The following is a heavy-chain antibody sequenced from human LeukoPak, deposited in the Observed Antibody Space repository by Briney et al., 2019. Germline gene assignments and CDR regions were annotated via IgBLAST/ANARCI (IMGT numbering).Heavy chain of an antibody. CDR3: AREKEGYGDYSWFDP. J-gene: IGHJ5*02. Sequence: SQTLSLTCTVSGGSISSGSYYWSWIRQPAGKGLEWIGRIYTSGSTNYNPSLKSRVTTSVDTSKNQFSLKLSSVTAADTAVYYCAREKEGYGDYSWFDPWGQGTLVTVSS. D-gene: IGHD4-17*01. V-gene: IGHV4-61*02. CDR2: IYTSGST. CDR1: GGSISSGSYY.